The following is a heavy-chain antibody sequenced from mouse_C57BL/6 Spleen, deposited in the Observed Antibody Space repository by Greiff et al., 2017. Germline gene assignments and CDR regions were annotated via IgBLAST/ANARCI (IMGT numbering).Heavy chain of an antibody. J-gene: IGHJ2*01. Sequence: QVQLQQPGAELVRPGTSVKLSCKASGYTFTSYWMHWVKQRPGQGLEWIGVIDPSDSYTNYNQKFKGKATLTVDTSSSTAYMQLSSLTSEDSAVYYCASLVGSSYFDYWGQGTTLTVSS. CDR1: GYTFTSYW. V-gene: IGHV1-59*01. CDR2: IDPSDSYT. CDR3: ASLVGSSYFDY. D-gene: IGHD1-1*01.